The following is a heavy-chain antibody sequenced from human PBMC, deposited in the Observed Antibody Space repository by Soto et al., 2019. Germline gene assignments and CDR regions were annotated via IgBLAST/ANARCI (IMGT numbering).Heavy chain of an antibody. CDR3: ARDHSDFWSGPFYYYYGMDV. CDR1: GFTFSSYS. Sequence: EVQLVESGGGLVKPGGSLRLSCAASGFTFSSYSMNWVRQAPGKGLEWVSSISSSSSYIYYADSVKGRFTISRDNAKNSLYLQMNSLRAEDTAVYYCARDHSDFWSGPFYYYYGMDVWGQGTTVTVSS. V-gene: IGHV3-21*01. D-gene: IGHD3-3*01. CDR2: ISSSSSYI. J-gene: IGHJ6*02.